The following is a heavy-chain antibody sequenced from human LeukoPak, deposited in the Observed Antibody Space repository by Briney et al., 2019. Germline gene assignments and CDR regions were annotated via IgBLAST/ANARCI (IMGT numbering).Heavy chain of an antibody. CDR1: GFTFSSYW. J-gene: IGHJ4*02. Sequence: PGGSLRLSCAASGFTFSSYWMSWVRQAPGKGLEWVANIKQDGGEKYYVDSVKGRFTISRDNAKNSMYLQMNSLRAEDTAVYYCARRAMTERGHSYGLDYWGQGILVTVSS. CDR3: ARRAMTERGHSYGLDY. CDR2: IKQDGGEK. V-gene: IGHV3-7*01. D-gene: IGHD5-18*01.